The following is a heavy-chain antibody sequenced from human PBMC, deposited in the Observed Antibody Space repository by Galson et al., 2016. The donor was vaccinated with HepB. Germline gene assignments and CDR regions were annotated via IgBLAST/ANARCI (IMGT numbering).Heavy chain of an antibody. D-gene: IGHD6-6*01. CDR3: ARVAAISARQLDY. Sequence: SVKVSCKASGGTFSSIHISWVRQAPGQGLEWLGGIIPIFGTANYAQKFQGRVTITADESTSTAYMEMSSRRSEDTAVYYCARVAAISARQLDYWGQGTLVSVSS. J-gene: IGHJ4*02. V-gene: IGHV1-69*13. CDR2: IIPIFGTA. CDR1: GGTFSSIH.